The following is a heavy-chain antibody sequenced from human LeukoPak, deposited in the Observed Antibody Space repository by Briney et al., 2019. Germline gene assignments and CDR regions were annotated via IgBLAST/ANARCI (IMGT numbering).Heavy chain of an antibody. CDR1: GGSISSGSYY. Sequence: SETLSLTCTVSGGSISSGSYYWSWIRQPAGKGLEWIGRIYTSGSTNYNPSLKSRVTISVDTSENQFSLKLSSVTAADTAVYYCARETYYYGSGRRANAFDIWGQGTMVTVSS. V-gene: IGHV4-61*02. D-gene: IGHD3-10*01. CDR2: IYTSGST. J-gene: IGHJ3*02. CDR3: ARETYYYGSGRRANAFDI.